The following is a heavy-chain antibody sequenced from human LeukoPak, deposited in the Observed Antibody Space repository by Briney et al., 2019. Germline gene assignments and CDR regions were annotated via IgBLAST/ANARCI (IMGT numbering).Heavy chain of an antibody. CDR2: ISGSGGST. Sequence: QPGGSLRLSCAASGFTFSSYAMSWVRQAPGKGLEWVSAISGSGGSTYYADSVKGRFTISRDNSKNTLYLQMNSLRAEDTAVYYCAKVEDSSGYYSSAFDIWGQGTMVTVSS. V-gene: IGHV3-23*01. J-gene: IGHJ3*02. CDR1: GFTFSSYA. D-gene: IGHD3-22*01. CDR3: AKVEDSSGYYSSAFDI.